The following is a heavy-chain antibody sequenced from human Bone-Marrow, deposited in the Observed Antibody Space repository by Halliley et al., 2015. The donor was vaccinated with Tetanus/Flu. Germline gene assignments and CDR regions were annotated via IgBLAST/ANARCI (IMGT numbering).Heavy chain of an antibody. J-gene: IGHJ6*02. CDR1: GFTFSSFW. D-gene: IGHD3-3*01. Sequence: SLRLSCAASGFTFSSFWMHWVRQVPGKGLEWVSRINLEGSRTTTADFLKGRFSISRDNGKNTVYLQMNSLTAEDTAVYYCARDGDGYRRSYYALAVWGPGTTVTVSS. CDR2: INLEGSRT. CDR3: ARDGDGYRRSYYALAV. V-gene: IGHV3-74*01.